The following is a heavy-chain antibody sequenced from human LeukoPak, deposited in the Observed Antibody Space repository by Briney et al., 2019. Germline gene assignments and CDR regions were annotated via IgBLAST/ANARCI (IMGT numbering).Heavy chain of an antibody. CDR2: LYHSGST. D-gene: IGHD6-19*01. Sequence: KPSETLSLTCTVSGASISSYYWSWIRQPPGKGLEWIGYLYHSGSTNYNPSLKSRVTISVDTSKNQFSLKLSSVTTADTAVYYCARDKVAGRNWFDPWGQGTLVTVSS. J-gene: IGHJ5*02. CDR3: ARDKVAGRNWFDP. V-gene: IGHV4-59*01. CDR1: GASISSYY.